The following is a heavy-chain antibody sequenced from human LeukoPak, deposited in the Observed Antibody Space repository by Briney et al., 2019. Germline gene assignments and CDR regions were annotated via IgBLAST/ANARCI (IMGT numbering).Heavy chain of an antibody. V-gene: IGHV3-23*01. CDR2: ITATGTNT. J-gene: IGHJ4*02. D-gene: IGHD3-10*01. Sequence: SGGALRLSCAASGFNFSNYAMYWVRQAPGKGLEWVSAITATGTNTYYADSVKGRFTISRDNSKNTLYLQMNSLRAEDTAVYYCAKRGGGNFFDCWGQGTLVTVSS. CDR1: GFNFSNYA. CDR3: AKRGGGNFFDC.